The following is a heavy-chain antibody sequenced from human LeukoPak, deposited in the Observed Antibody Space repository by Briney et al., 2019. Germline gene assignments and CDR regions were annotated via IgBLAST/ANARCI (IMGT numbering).Heavy chain of an antibody. Sequence: GGSLRLSCAASGFTVSSNYMSWVRQAPGKGLEWVSVIYSGGSTYYADSVKGRFTISRDNSKNTLYLQMNSLRAEDTAVYYCARDASDYGGNSGGFDYWGQGTLVTVSS. CDR3: ARDASDYGGNSGGFDY. J-gene: IGHJ4*02. CDR2: IYSGGST. CDR1: GFTVSSNY. D-gene: IGHD4-23*01. V-gene: IGHV3-66*01.